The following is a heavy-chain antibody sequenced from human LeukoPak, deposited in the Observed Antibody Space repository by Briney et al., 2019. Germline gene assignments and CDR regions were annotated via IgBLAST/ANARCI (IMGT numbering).Heavy chain of an antibody. J-gene: IGHJ6*03. V-gene: IGHV4-34*01. Sequence: SETLSLTCAVYGGSFSGYYWSWIRQPPGKGLEWIGEINHSGSTNYNPSLKSRVTISVDTSKNQFSLKLSSVTAADTAVYYCARQYRSGWSSYYMDVWGKGTTVTISS. CDR2: INHSGST. D-gene: IGHD6-19*01. CDR3: ARQYRSGWSSYYMDV. CDR1: GGSFSGYY.